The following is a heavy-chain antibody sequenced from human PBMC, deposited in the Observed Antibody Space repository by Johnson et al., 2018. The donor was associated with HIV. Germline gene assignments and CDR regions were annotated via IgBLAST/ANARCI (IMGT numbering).Heavy chain of an antibody. V-gene: IGHV3-30*19. CDR2: ISYDGSNK. J-gene: IGHJ3*02. D-gene: IGHD5-18*01. Sequence: QVQLVESGGGVVQSGRSLRLSCAASGVSFSDYAMHWVRQAPGKGLEWVAVISYDGSNKYYADFVKGRFTISRDNSKNTLYLQMNSLRAEDTAVYYCARAYSYGVFDIWGQGTMVTVSS. CDR1: GVSFSDYA. CDR3: ARAYSYGVFDI.